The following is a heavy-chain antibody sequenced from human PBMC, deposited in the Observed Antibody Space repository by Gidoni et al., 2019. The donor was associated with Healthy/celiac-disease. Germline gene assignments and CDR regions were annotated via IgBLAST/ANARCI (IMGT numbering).Heavy chain of an antibody. J-gene: IGHJ5*02. CDR3: ARVDSWFDP. CDR1: GGSISSGGYS. Sequence: QLHLQESGSGLVKPSQTLYLTCAVCGGSISSGGYSRRWIRQPPGKGLDWIGYIYHNGITYYIPSLKIRVTISVDSSKNQFSLKLSSVTAADTAVYYCARVDSWFDPWGQGTLVTVSS. V-gene: IGHV4-30-2*01. CDR2: IYHNGIT. D-gene: IGHD2-21*01.